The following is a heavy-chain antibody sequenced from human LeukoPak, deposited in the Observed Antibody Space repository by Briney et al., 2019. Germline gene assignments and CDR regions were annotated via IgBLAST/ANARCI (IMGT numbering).Heavy chain of an antibody. CDR2: ISWNSGSI. CDR3: AKDSSGWSGWFDP. Sequence: GGSLRLSCAASGFTFDDYAMHWVRQAPGKGLEWVSGISWNSGSIGYADSVKGRFTISRDNPKNSLYLQMNSLRAEDTALYYCAKDSSGWSGWFDPWGQGTLVTVSS. CDR1: GFTFDDYA. D-gene: IGHD6-19*01. J-gene: IGHJ5*02. V-gene: IGHV3-9*01.